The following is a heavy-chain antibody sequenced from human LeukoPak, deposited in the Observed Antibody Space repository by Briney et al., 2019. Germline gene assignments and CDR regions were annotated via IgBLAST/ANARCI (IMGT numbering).Heavy chain of an antibody. J-gene: IGHJ4*02. V-gene: IGHV3-7*01. CDR2: IKQDGSEK. D-gene: IGHD1-14*01. CDR1: GFTFRSCW. CDR3: ARVYAGHAGFFDY. Sequence: GGSLRLSCAASGFTFRSCWMSWVRRAPGKGLEWVANIKQDGSEKYYMDSVKGRFTISRDNAKNSLYLQMNSLRAEDTAVYYCARVYAGHAGFFDYWGQGTLVTVSS.